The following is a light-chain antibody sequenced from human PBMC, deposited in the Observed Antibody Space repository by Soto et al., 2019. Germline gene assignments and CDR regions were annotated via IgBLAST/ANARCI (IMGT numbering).Light chain of an antibody. CDR1: QSLVYSDGNTY. V-gene: IGKV2-30*01. CDR3: MQATRWPRT. Sequence: DVVMTQSPLSLPVTLGQPASISCRSSQSLVYSDGNTYLNWVQQRPGKSPRRLIYKVSNRDSGVPDRVSGSGSGTDFTLKISRVEAEDVGVYYCMQATRWPRTFGQGTKLEIK. CDR2: KVS. J-gene: IGKJ2*01.